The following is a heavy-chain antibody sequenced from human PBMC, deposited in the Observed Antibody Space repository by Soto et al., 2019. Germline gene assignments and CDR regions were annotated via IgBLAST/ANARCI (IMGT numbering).Heavy chain of an antibody. J-gene: IGHJ6*02. Sequence: SETLSLTCTVSGGSISIGGYYWSWIRHHPGKGLEWIGYIYYSGSTYYNPSLKSRVTISVDTSKNQFSLKLSSVTAADTAVYYCARGTTVVTPRGYYYYYYGMDVWGQGTTVTVSS. V-gene: IGHV4-31*03. CDR3: ARGTTVVTPRGYYYYYYGMDV. CDR1: GGSISIGGYY. CDR2: IYYSGST. D-gene: IGHD4-17*01.